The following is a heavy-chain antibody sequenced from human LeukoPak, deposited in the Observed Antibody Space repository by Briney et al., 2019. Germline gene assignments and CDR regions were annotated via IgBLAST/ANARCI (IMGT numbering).Heavy chain of an antibody. CDR1: GGSISSYY. D-gene: IGHD3-22*01. V-gene: IGHV4-4*07. CDR3: ACLTTAEAFDI. CDR2: ISTSGST. J-gene: IGHJ3*02. Sequence: SETLSLTCTVSGGSISSYYWSWIRQPAGKGLESIGHISTSGSTNYNPSLKSRVTMSVDTSKNQFSLKLSSVTAADTAVYFCACLTTAEAFDIWGQGTMVTVSS.